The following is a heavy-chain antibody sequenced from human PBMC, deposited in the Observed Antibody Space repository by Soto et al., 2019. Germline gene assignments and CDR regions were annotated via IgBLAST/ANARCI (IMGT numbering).Heavy chain of an antibody. CDR2: VYYSGST. V-gene: IGHV4-59*12. CDR1: GGSISSYY. CDR3: ARDEPGIAVRPNQEDTNYYYYGMDV. D-gene: IGHD6-19*01. J-gene: IGHJ6*02. Sequence: SETLSLTCTVSGGSISSYYWTWIRQPPGKGLEWIGYVYYSGSTNYNPSLKSRVTISVDTSKNQFSLKLNSVTAADTAVYYCARDEPGIAVRPNQEDTNYYYYGMDVWGQGTTVTVS.